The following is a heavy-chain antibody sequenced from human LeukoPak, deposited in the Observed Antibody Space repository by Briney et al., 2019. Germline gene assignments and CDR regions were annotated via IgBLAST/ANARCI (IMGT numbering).Heavy chain of an antibody. CDR2: INPRGTAT. Sequence: ASVKVSCKASGYSFTSHYMHWVRQAPGQGLEWMGLINPRGTATRYAESFQGRLTLTRDLSTSTVYMELRGLRSDDTAVYYCAAKYYYDTSGYIYWGQGTLVTVSS. D-gene: IGHD3-22*01. CDR1: GYSFTSHY. J-gene: IGHJ4*02. CDR3: AAKYYYDTSGYIY. V-gene: IGHV1-46*01.